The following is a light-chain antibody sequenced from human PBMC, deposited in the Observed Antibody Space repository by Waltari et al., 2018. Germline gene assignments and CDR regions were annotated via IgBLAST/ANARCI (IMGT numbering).Light chain of an antibody. J-gene: IGLJ2*01. Sequence: QSVLTQSPSASGTPGQRVSISCSGSSSNIGSNSVYWYQQLPGSAPKLLIYRNYQRPSRVPDRFSGSKSGTSASLAISGLRSEDEADYYCAAWDDSLNGVVFGGGTKLTVL. CDR1: SSNIGSNS. CDR3: AAWDDSLNGVV. CDR2: RNY. V-gene: IGLV1-47*01.